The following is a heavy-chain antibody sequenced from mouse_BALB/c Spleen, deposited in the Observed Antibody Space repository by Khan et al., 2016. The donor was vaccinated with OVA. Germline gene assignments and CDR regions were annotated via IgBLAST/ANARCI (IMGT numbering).Heavy chain of an antibody. Sequence: EVELVESGGDLVKPGGSLKLSCAASGFTFSSYSMSWVRQTPDKRLEWVASISSGGDYTYYPDSVKGRVTISRDNAKNTLYLQLSDLKSEDAAMYYCADRLTGSFAYWGQGTLVTVAA. D-gene: IGHD4-1*01. J-gene: IGHJ3*01. CDR1: GFTFSSYS. V-gene: IGHV5-6*01. CDR2: ISSGGDYT. CDR3: ADRLTGSFAY.